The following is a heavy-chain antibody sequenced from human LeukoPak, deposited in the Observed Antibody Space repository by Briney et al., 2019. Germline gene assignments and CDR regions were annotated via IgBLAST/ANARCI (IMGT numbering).Heavy chain of an antibody. Sequence: ASVKVSXKASGYTFIDYYIHWVRQAPGQGLEWMGWINPNIGVTTYAQRFQGRVTMTRDTSNSTAYMDISRLRSDDTAVYFCARGPLRLGDLSTLWGQGTLVTVSS. J-gene: IGHJ4*02. CDR3: ARGPLRLGDLSTL. CDR2: INPNIGVT. D-gene: IGHD3-16*02. V-gene: IGHV1-2*02. CDR1: GYTFIDYY.